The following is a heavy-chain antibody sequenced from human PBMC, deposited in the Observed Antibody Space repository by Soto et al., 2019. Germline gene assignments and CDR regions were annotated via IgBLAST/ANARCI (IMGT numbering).Heavy chain of an antibody. CDR3: AIIAVAGTYGMGV. Sequence: PGGSLRLSCAASGFTFSSYEMNWVRQAPGKGLEWVSYISSSGSTIYYADSVKGRFTISRDNAKNSLYLQMNSLRAEDTAVYYCAIIAVAGTYGMGVWGQGTTVTVSS. CDR1: GFTFSSYE. D-gene: IGHD6-19*01. CDR2: ISSSGSTI. J-gene: IGHJ6*02. V-gene: IGHV3-48*03.